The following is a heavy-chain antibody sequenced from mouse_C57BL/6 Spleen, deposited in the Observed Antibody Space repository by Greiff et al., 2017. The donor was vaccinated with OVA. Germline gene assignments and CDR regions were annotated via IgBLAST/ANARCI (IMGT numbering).Heavy chain of an antibody. CDR3: ARRDYGNYEN. V-gene: IGHV1-54*01. CDR1: GYAFTNYL. D-gene: IGHD2-1*01. Sequence: QVQLQQSGAELVRPGTSVKVSCKASGYAFTNYLIEWVKQRPGQGLEWIGVINPGSGGTNYNEKFKGKATLTADKSSSTAYMQLSSLTSEDSAVYFCARRDYGNYENWGQGTTLTVSS. CDR2: INPGSGGT. J-gene: IGHJ2*01.